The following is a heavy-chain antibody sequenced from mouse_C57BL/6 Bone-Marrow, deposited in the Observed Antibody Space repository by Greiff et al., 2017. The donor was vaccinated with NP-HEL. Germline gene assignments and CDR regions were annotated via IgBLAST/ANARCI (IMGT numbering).Heavy chain of an antibody. J-gene: IGHJ3*01. CDR1: GYTFTSYW. CDR3: ARGFPYYYGSSSLWFAY. D-gene: IGHD1-1*01. V-gene: IGHV1-61*01. Sequence: VQLQQPGAELVRPGSSVKLSCKASGYTFTSYWMDWVKQRPGQGLEWIGNIYPSDSETHYNQKFKDKATLTVDKSSSTAYMQLSSLTSEDSAVYYCARGFPYYYGSSSLWFAYWGQGTLVTVSA. CDR2: IYPSDSET.